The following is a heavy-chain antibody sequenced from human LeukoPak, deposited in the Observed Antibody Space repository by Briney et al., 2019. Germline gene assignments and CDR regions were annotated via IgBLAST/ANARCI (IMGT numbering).Heavy chain of an antibody. V-gene: IGHV3-48*01. CDR2: ISSSSSTI. CDR1: GFTFGSYS. Sequence: QPGGSLRLSCAASGFTFGSYSMNWVRQAPGKGLEWVSYISSSSSTIYYADSVKGRFTISRDNAKNSLYLQMNSLRAEDTAVYYCARDSMVRGVIPFDYWGQGTLVTVSS. J-gene: IGHJ4*02. CDR3: ARDSMVRGVIPFDY. D-gene: IGHD3-10*01.